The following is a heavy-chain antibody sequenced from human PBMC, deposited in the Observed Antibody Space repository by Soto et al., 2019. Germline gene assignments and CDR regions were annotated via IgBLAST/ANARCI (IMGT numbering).Heavy chain of an antibody. J-gene: IGHJ4*02. D-gene: IGHD1-26*01. Sequence: QVQLQESGPGLVKPSETLSLTCTVSGGSISSYYWSWIRQPPGKGLEWIGYIYYSGSTNYNPSLKSRVTISVDTSKNQFSLKLSSVTAADTAVYCCARMGGGGSYYTTSDPFDYWGQGTLVTVSS. CDR1: GGSISSYY. V-gene: IGHV4-59*01. CDR2: IYYSGST. CDR3: ARMGGGGSYYTTSDPFDY.